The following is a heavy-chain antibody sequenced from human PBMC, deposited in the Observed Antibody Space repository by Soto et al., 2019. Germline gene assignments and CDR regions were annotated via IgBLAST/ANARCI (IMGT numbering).Heavy chain of an antibody. CDR2: LLHGGTT. CDR3: AYSTGWYRHDV. V-gene: IGHV4-4*02. D-gene: IGHD6-19*01. CDR1: GDSISSPKW. Sequence: QVQLQESGPGLVKPSGTLSLTCAVSGDSISSPKWWTWLRQPPGKGLEWIGDLLHGGTTNYNPSLKSRVTVSVDTSQHQLSLNLTSVTAADTAIYYCAYSTGWYRHDVWGQGTSVTVSS. J-gene: IGHJ3*01.